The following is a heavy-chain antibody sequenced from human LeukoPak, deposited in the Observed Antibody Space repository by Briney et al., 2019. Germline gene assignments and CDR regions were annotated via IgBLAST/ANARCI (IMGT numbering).Heavy chain of an antibody. V-gene: IGHV1-18*01. Sequence: ASVKVSCKASGYTFISYGISWVRQAPGQGLEWMGWIGAYNGNTNYAQKLQGRVSMTTDTSTSTAYMELRSLRSDDTAVYYCARMEMATAIFDYWGQGTLVTVSS. CDR2: IGAYNGNT. D-gene: IGHD5-24*01. CDR1: GYTFISYG. CDR3: ARMEMATAIFDY. J-gene: IGHJ4*02.